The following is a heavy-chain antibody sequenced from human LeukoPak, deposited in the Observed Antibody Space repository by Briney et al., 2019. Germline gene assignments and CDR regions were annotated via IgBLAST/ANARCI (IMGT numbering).Heavy chain of an antibody. CDR1: GFTFSSYA. Sequence: GGSLRLSCAASGFTFSSYAMSWVRQAPGKGLEWVSTISGSGGSTYYADSVKGRFTISRDNSKNTLYLQMNSLRAEDTDVYYCTKPLKSANFPVWGQGTSVTVSS. V-gene: IGHV3-23*01. D-gene: IGHD1-1*01. J-gene: IGHJ6*02. CDR2: ISGSGGST. CDR3: TKPLKSANFPV.